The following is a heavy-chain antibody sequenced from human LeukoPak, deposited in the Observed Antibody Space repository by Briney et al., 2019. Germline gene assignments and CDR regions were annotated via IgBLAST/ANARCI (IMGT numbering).Heavy chain of an antibody. D-gene: IGHD6-6*01. CDR2: IYTSGST. V-gene: IGHV4-61*02. Sequence: PSETLSLTCTVSGGSISSGSYYWSWIRQPAGKGLEWIGRIYTSGSTNYNPSLKSRVTMSVDTSKNQFSLKLSSVTAADTAVYYCAREAWGSASIAALVALDYWGQGTLVTVSS. CDR3: AREAWGSASIAALVALDY. J-gene: IGHJ4*02. CDR1: GGSISSGSYY.